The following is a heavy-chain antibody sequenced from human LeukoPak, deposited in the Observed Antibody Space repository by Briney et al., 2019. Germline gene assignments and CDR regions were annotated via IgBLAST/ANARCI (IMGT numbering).Heavy chain of an antibody. D-gene: IGHD4-17*01. CDR3: AKAVTMDYFDY. Sequence: WVTFIQNDGSDKYYAASVKGRFTISRDNSKNTLYLQMNSLRAEDTAVYYCAKAVTMDYFDYWGQGTLVTVSS. J-gene: IGHJ4*02. V-gene: IGHV3-30*02. CDR2: IQNDGSDK.